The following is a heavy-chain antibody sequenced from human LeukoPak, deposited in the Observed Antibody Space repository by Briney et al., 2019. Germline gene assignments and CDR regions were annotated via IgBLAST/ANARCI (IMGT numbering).Heavy chain of an antibody. CDR1: GGSISIYY. D-gene: IGHD2-8*01. Sequence: PSETLSLTCTVSGGSISIYYWSWIRQPPGKGLEWIGYIYYSGSTNYNPSLKSRVTISVDTSKNQFSLKLSSVTAADTAVYYCARSGVYVSYDYFDYWGQGTLVTVSS. CDR2: IYYSGST. CDR3: ARSGVYVSYDYFDY. V-gene: IGHV4-59*01. J-gene: IGHJ4*02.